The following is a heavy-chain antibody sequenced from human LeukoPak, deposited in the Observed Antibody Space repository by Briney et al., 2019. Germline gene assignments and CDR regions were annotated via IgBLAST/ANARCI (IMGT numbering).Heavy chain of an antibody. J-gene: IGHJ4*02. CDR1: GFTFGDYA. Sequence: GGSLRLSCTASGFTFGDYAMSWVRQAPGKGLEWVGFIRSKAYGGTTEYAASVKGRFTISRDDSKSIANLQMNSLKREDTAVYYCTRDRGVYSGYDSHYFDYWGQGTLVTVSS. D-gene: IGHD5-12*01. CDR3: TRDRGVYSGYDSHYFDY. V-gene: IGHV3-49*04. CDR2: IRSKAYGGTT.